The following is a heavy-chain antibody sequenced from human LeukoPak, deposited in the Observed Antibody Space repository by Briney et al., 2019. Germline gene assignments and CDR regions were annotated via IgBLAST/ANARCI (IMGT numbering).Heavy chain of an antibody. V-gene: IGHV1-8*01. Sequence: ASVKVSCKASGYTFTSYDINWVRQATGQGLEWMGWMNPNSGNTGYAQKFQGRVTMTRNTSISTAYMELSSLRSEDTAVYYCASEGSSWYTLGYWGQGTLVTVSS. CDR3: ASEGSSWYTLGY. D-gene: IGHD6-13*01. CDR2: MNPNSGNT. CDR1: GYTFTSYD. J-gene: IGHJ4*02.